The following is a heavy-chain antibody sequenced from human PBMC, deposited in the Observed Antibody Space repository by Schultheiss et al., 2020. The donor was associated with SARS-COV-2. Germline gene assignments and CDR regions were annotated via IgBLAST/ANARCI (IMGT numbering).Heavy chain of an antibody. D-gene: IGHD1-1*01. CDR2: IKQDGSEK. CDR1: GGSISSSSYY. Sequence: ETLSLTCTVSGGSISSSSYYWGWIRQPPGKGLEWVANIKQDGSEKYYVDSVKGRFTISRDNAKNSLYLQMNSLRAEDTALYYCARALGYGLYYFDYWGQGTLVTVSS. CDR3: ARALGYGLYYFDY. J-gene: IGHJ4*02. V-gene: IGHV3-7*03.